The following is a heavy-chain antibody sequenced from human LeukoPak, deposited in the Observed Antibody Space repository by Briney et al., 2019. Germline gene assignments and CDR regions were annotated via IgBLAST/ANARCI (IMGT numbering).Heavy chain of an antibody. V-gene: IGHV3-23*01. J-gene: IGHJ4*02. Sequence: PGGSLRLSCAAPGFTFSSYAMSWVRQAPGKGLEWVSVISGSGGDTYYADSVKGRFTISRDNSKNTLFLQMNSLRAEDTAIYYCAKNIFDILAGYETPLDYWGQGTLVTVSS. D-gene: IGHD3-9*01. CDR3: AKNIFDILAGYETPLDY. CDR2: ISGSGGDT. CDR1: GFTFSSYA.